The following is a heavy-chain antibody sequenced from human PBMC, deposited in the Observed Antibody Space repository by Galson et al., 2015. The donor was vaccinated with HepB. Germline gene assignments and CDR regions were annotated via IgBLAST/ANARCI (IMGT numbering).Heavy chain of an antibody. J-gene: IGHJ6*02. CDR1: GYTFTSYG. Sequence: SVKVSCKASGYTFTSYGISWVRQAPGQGLEWMGWISAYNGNTNYAQKLQGRVTMTTDTSTSTAYMELRSLRSDDTAVYYCARDDRGGSPYYYYYGMDVWGQGTTVTVSS. V-gene: IGHV1-18*04. CDR3: ARDDRGGSPYYYYYGMDV. CDR2: ISAYNGNT. D-gene: IGHD3-16*01.